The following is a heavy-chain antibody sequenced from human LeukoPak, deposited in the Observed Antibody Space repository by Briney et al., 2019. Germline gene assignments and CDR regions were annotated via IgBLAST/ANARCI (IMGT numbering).Heavy chain of an antibody. CDR1: GGSISPYY. J-gene: IGHJ5*02. Sequence: SSETLSLTCTVSGGSISPYYWSWIRQPPGKGLEWIGYTYYSGTTNYNPSLKRRVTISVDTSKNQFSLKLSSVTAADTAVYYCARDPKYCGGDCPDGFDPWGQGTLVTVSS. D-gene: IGHD2-21*02. V-gene: IGHV4-59*01. CDR3: ARDPKYCGGDCPDGFDP. CDR2: TYYSGTT.